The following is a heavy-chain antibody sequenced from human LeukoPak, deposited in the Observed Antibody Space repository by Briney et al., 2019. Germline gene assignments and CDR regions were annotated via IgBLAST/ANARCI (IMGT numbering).Heavy chain of an antibody. D-gene: IGHD1-26*01. J-gene: IGHJ6*02. CDR3: ARRGARPVDYYYGMDV. CDR2: IHNSGST. CDR1: GGSISSSYYY. V-gene: IGHV4-39*01. Sequence: SETLSLTCTVSGGSISSSYYYWGWVRQPPGKGLEWIGNIHNSGSTYYNPSLKSRVTISVDTSKNQFSLKLSSVTAADTAVYYCARRGARPVDYYYGMDVWGQGTTVTVSS.